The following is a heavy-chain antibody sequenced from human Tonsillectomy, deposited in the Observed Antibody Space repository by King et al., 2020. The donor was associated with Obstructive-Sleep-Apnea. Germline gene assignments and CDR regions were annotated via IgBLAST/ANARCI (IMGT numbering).Heavy chain of an antibody. V-gene: IGHV3-23*04. Sequence: VQLVESGGGLVQPGGSLRISCAASGFTFVNYAMSWVRQAPGKGLEWVSVISGSGATTYYADSVKGRFTISRGNSKNTLYLHMNNLRAEDTAVYYCARGGSVVLTPEGYWGQGTLVTVSS. J-gene: IGHJ4*02. D-gene: IGHD3-22*01. CDR3: ARGGSVVLTPEGY. CDR1: GFTFVNYA. CDR2: ISGSGATT.